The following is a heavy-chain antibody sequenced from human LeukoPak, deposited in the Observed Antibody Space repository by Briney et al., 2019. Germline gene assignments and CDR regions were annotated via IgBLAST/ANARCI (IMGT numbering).Heavy chain of an antibody. Sequence: ASVKVSSKASGYTFTSYGISWVRQAPGQGLEWMGWINTNTGKPAYAQGFTGRFVFSLDTSVSTAYLQITSPKAEDTAVYYCARDQSWIDYWGQGTLVTVSS. CDR3: ARDQSWIDY. J-gene: IGHJ4*02. CDR2: INTNTGKP. D-gene: IGHD3-16*02. CDR1: GYTFTSYG. V-gene: IGHV7-4-1*02.